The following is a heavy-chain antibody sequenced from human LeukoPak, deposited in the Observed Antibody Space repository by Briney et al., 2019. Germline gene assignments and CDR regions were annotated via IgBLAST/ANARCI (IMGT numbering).Heavy chain of an antibody. Sequence: ASVKVSCKASGYTFTGYYMHWVRQAPGQGLEWMGWINPNSGGTNYAQKFQGRVTMTRDTSISTAYMELSRLRSDDTAVYYCARDPVQGVVVAATNFDYWGQGTLVTVSS. CDR1: GYTFTGYY. CDR2: INPNSGGT. D-gene: IGHD2-15*01. V-gene: IGHV1-2*02. CDR3: ARDPVQGVVVAATNFDY. J-gene: IGHJ4*02.